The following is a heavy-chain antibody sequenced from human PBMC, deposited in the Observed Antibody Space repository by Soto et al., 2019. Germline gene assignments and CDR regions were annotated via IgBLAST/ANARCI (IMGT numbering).Heavy chain of an antibody. J-gene: IGHJ6*03. CDR3: AHSVNDYGDYGDYYYMDV. CDR2: IYWDDDK. D-gene: IGHD4-17*01. Sequence: QITLKESGPTLVKPTQTLTLTCTFSGFSLSTSGVGVGWIRQPPGKALEWLALIYWDDDKRYSPSLKSRLTITKDTSKNQVVLTMTNMDPADTATYYCAHSVNDYGDYGDYYYMDVWGKGTTVTVSS. CDR1: GFSLSTSGVG. V-gene: IGHV2-5*02.